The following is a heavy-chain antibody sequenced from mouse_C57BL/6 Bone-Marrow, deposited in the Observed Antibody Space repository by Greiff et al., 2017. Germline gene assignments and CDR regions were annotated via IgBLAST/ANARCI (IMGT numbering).Heavy chain of an antibody. CDR1: GFTFSDYY. V-gene: IGHV5-16*01. CDR2: INYDGSST. Sequence: EVKLVESEGGLVQPGSSMKLSCTASGFTFSDYYMAWVRQVPEKGLEWVANINYDGSSTYYLDSLKSRFIISRDNAKNILYLQMSSLKSEDTATXYCARERDYDYSYFDVWGTGTTVTVSS. D-gene: IGHD2-4*01. CDR3: ARERDYDYSYFDV. J-gene: IGHJ1*03.